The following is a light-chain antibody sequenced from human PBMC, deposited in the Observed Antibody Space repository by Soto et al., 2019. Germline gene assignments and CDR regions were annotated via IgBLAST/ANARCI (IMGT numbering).Light chain of an antibody. Sequence: DIQMTQSPSSLSASVGDRVTITCRASQSISIYFNWYQQKPGKAPKLLIYGASSLQSGVPSRFSGSGSGTEFTLTIISLQPEDFATYYCQQSFSIPWTFGQGTKVEIK. V-gene: IGKV1-39*01. J-gene: IGKJ1*01. CDR1: QSISIY. CDR3: QQSFSIPWT. CDR2: GAS.